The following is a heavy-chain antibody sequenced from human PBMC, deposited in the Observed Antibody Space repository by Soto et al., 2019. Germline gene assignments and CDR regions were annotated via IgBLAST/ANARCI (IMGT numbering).Heavy chain of an antibody. CDR2: VNPNSGGT. D-gene: IGHD6-19*01. CDR3: GLVGIDNRFDP. CDR1: GYTFTGYY. Sequence: ASVKVSCKASGYTFTGYYMHWVRQATGQGLEWLGWVNPNSGGTNYAQKFQGRVTMTRDTSISTAYMELSRLRYDDTAVYYCGLVGIDNRFDPWGQGTLVTVSS. J-gene: IGHJ5*02. V-gene: IGHV1-2*02.